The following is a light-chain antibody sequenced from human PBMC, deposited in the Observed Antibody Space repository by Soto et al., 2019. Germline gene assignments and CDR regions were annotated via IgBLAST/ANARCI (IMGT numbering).Light chain of an antibody. Sequence: DIVMTQSPDSLSVSLGERATINCKSSQTALYSSNYLAWYQQKAGQPPKLLIYWASTRESGVPDRFSGSGSGTDFTLTISSLQAEDVAVYYCQQYYTTPVTFGQGTKVEI. CDR3: QQYYTTPVT. CDR1: QTALYSSNY. CDR2: WAS. V-gene: IGKV4-1*01. J-gene: IGKJ1*01.